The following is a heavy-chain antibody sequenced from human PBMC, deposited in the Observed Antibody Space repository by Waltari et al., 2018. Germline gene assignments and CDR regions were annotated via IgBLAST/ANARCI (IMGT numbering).Heavy chain of an antibody. D-gene: IGHD3-22*01. V-gene: IGHV3-23*01. J-gene: IGHJ4*02. Sequence: EVQLLESGGGLVQPGGSLRLSCAASGFTFSSYAMSWVRQAPGQGLEWVSAISGSGGSTYYADSVKGRFTISRDNSKNTLYLQMNSLRAEDTAVYYCAKDSGLGSLDYDSSGYYYRFWDYWGQGTLVTVSS. CDR2: ISGSGGST. CDR1: GFTFSSYA. CDR3: AKDSGLGSLDYDSSGYYYRFWDY.